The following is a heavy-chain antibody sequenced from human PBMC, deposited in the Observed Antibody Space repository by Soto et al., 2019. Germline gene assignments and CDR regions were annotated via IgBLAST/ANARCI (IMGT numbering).Heavy chain of an antibody. Sequence: QVQLVQTGAEVKKPGSSVKVSCKASGGTFGSYAISWVRQAPGQGLEWMGGIIPIPGTANYAQKFQGRVTIPQNESTSTAYMELGSLRSEDTPVYYCARSQGTSTSVEIYYSYYYGMDVWGQGTTVTVSS. V-gene: IGHV1-69*01. CDR3: ARSQGTSTSVEIYYSYYYGMDV. J-gene: IGHJ6*02. D-gene: IGHD2-2*01. CDR2: IIPIPGTA. CDR1: GGTFGSYA.